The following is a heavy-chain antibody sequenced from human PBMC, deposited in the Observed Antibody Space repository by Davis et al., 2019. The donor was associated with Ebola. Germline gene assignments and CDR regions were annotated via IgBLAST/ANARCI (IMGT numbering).Heavy chain of an antibody. D-gene: IGHD6-19*01. CDR2: IVVGSGNK. CDR1: GFTFTNSA. V-gene: IGHV1-58*01. CDR3: AADGNMRAVAGIFDI. J-gene: IGHJ3*02. Sequence: AASVQVSCKTSGFTFTNSAVQRVRQTRGQRLEWRGSIVVGSGNKNFAQKFQERLTTTRDMSTSTAYLELSSLRSEDTDVYYCAADGNMRAVAGIFDIWGQGTMVTVSS.